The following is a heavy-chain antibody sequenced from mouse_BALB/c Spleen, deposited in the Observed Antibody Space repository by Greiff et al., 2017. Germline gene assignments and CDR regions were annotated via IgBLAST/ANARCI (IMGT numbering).Heavy chain of an antibody. CDR1: GFTFSSYT. CDR2: ISSGGSYT. D-gene: IGHD2-14*01. J-gene: IGHJ2*01. CDR3: TRALDRYDVYFDY. V-gene: IGHV5-6-4*01. Sequence: EVKVVESGGGLVKPGGSLKLSCAASGFTFSSYTMSWVRQTPEKRLEWVATISSGGSYTYYPDSVKGRFTISRDNAKNTLYLQMSSLKSEDTAMYYCTRALDRYDVYFDYWGQGTTLTVSS.